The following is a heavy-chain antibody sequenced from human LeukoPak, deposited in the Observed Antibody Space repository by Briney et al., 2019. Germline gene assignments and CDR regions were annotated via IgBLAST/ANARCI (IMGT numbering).Heavy chain of an antibody. CDR1: GYTVTSYD. D-gene: IGHD2-21*01. Sequence: ASVKVSCKASGYTVTSYDINWVRQATGQGLEWMGWMNPNSGNTGYAQKFQDRVIMTRNSSISTVYMELSSLRSEDTAVYYCARGAIVNYYYYYLDVWGKGTTVTISS. CDR3: ARGAIVNYYYYYLDV. CDR2: MNPNSGNT. V-gene: IGHV1-8*01. J-gene: IGHJ6*03.